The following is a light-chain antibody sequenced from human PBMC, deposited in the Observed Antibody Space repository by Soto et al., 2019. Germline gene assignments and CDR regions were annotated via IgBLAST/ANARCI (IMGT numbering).Light chain of an antibody. Sequence: EVMLSQSPATLSLYPGERATLSCRASQSVSSYLAWLQQKPGQAPSLLISGASTRATGIPARFSGSGSGTDFTLTISSLEPEDFAVYYCQQRSNWPAFGPGTKVAI. CDR1: QSVSSY. V-gene: IGKV3-11*01. J-gene: IGKJ3*01. CDR2: GAS. CDR3: QQRSNWPA.